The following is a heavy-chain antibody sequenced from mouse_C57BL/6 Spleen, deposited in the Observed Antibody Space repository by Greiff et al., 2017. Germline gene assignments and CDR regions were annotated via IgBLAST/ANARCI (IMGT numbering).Heavy chain of an antibody. V-gene: IGHV1-64*01. D-gene: IGHD2-5*01. CDR3: ARDYYSNNWYFDV. Sequence: QVQLQQPGAELVKPGASVQLSCKASGYTFTSYWMHWVKQRPGQGLEWIGMIHPNSGSTKYNETFKSKATLTVDKSSSTAYMQLSSLTSEDSAVYYGARDYYSNNWYFDVWGTGTTVTVSS. CDR1: GYTFTSYW. J-gene: IGHJ1*03. CDR2: IHPNSGST.